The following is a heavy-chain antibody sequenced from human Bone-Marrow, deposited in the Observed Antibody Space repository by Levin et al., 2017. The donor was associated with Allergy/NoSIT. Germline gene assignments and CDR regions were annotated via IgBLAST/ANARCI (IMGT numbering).Heavy chain of an antibody. CDR3: ARDVYRSSWCWFDP. Sequence: SETLSLICTVSGASINNYYWSWIRQPAGKALEWIGRISSSGTTHYNPSLKSRLTMSVDTSKNQVSVKLSSVTVADTAIYYCARDVYRSSWCWFDPWGQGTLVTVSS. CDR1: GASINNYY. D-gene: IGHD6-13*01. J-gene: IGHJ5*02. CDR2: ISSSGTT. V-gene: IGHV4-4*07.